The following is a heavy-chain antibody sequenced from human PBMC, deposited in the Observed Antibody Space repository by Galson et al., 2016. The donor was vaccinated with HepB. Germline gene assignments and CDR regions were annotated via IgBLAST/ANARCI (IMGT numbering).Heavy chain of an antibody. D-gene: IGHD1-7*01. Sequence: SLRLSCAASGFTFSSYAMNWVRQAPGKGLEWVSGISGSGVNTHYADSVKGRFTISRDNSKTTLYLQMNSLRAEDTAVYYCARKLELLDYYGLDVWGQGTTVTVSS. V-gene: IGHV3-23*01. CDR2: ISGSGVNT. CDR1: GFTFSSYA. CDR3: ARKLELLDYYGLDV. J-gene: IGHJ6*02.